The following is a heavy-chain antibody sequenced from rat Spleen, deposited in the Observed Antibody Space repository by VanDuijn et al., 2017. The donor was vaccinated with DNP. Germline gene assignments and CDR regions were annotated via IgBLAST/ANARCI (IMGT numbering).Heavy chain of an antibody. CDR3: TRGSGDWYFDF. J-gene: IGHJ1*01. CDR2: ISYDGSSP. Sequence: EVQVVESGGGLVQPGRSLKLSCAASGFTFNDYYMAWVRQVPTKGLEWVASISYDGSSPHYRDSVKGRFTISRDNAKSTLYLQMDSLRSEDTATYYCTRGSGDWYFDFWGPGTMVTVSS. V-gene: IGHV5-20*01. CDR1: GFTFNDYY. D-gene: IGHD1-1*01.